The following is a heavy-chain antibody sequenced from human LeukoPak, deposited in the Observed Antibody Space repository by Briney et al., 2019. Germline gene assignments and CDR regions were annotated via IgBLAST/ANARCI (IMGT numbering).Heavy chain of an antibody. CDR1: GGSFSGYY. J-gene: IGHJ4*02. Sequence: PSETLSLSCAVHGGSFSGYYWSGLRQPPGKGVEGVGEINHSGSTNYNPSLKSRVTISVDKSKNQFALKLSAVAAADTAVYYWARGEPTNYDFWSGYPGKYYFDYWGQGTLVTVSS. CDR2: INHSGST. V-gene: IGHV4-34*01. D-gene: IGHD3-3*01. CDR3: ARGEPTNYDFWSGYPGKYYFDY.